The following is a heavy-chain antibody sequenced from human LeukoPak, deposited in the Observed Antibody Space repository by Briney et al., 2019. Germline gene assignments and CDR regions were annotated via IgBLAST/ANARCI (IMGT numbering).Heavy chain of an antibody. CDR2: ITTEADGGKT. V-gene: IGHV3-15*01. J-gene: IGHJ5*02. D-gene: IGHD3-10*01. CDR1: GFIVSTKY. Sequence: PGGSLRLSCAASGFIVSTKYMRWVRQAPGKGLEWVGRITTEADGGKTDYAAPVKGRFTISRDNSKNVMYLQMNNLRTEDTAVYYCTAGHYGNLWGQGTLVTVSS. CDR3: TAGHYGNL.